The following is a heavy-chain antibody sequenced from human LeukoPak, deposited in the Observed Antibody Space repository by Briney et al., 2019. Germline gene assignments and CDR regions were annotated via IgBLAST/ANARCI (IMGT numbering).Heavy chain of an antibody. CDR3: ARVRYRLAETYIDY. V-gene: IGHV1-2*02. CDR2: INPNSGGT. CDR1: GYTFTGYY. D-gene: IGHD3-16*01. Sequence: GASVKVFCRASGYTFTGYYMHWVRQAPGQGLEWMGWINPNSGGTNYAQKFQGRVTMTRDTSSSTGNMELSSLRSDDTAVYYCARVRYRLAETYIDYWGQGTLVTVSS. J-gene: IGHJ4*02.